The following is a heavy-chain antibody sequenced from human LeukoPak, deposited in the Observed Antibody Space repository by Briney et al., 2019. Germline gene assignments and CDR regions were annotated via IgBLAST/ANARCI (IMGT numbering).Heavy chain of an antibody. CDR2: ISGSGGGT. V-gene: IGHV3-23*01. D-gene: IGHD3-10*01. CDR3: AKRGVVIRVYKEAYYFDS. CDR1: EITLSNYG. J-gene: IGHJ4*02. Sequence: GGSLRLSCAVSEITLSNYGMSWVRQAPGKGLEWVAGISGSGGGTNYADSVKGRFTISRDNPKNTLYLQMNSLRAEDTAVYFCAKRGVVIRVYKEAYYFDSWGQRALVTVPS.